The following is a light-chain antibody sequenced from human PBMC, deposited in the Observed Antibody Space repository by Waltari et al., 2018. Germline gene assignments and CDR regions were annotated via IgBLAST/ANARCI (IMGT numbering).Light chain of an antibody. Sequence: QSALTQPASVSGSPGQSITLSCSATSAAIGRYNLLAWYQQLPGNAPKLVIYEVTERPSELSNRFSGSKSGNTASLTISGLQAEDEADYYCSSFESSRTWVFGGGTKLTVL. J-gene: IGLJ3*02. CDR3: SSFESSRTWV. CDR1: SAAIGRYNL. V-gene: IGLV2-23*02. CDR2: EVT.